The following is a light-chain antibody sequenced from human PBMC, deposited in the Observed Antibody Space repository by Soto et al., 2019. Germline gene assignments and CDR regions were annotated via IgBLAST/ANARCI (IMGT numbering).Light chain of an antibody. CDR3: SSYTSSSIWV. CDR2: EVS. Sequence: QSVLTQPASVSGSPGQSITISCTGTSSDVGGHNYVSWYQQHPGKAPKLMIYEVSNRPSGVSNRFSGSKSGNTASLTISGLQAEDEADYYCSSYTSSSIWVFGGGTQLTVL. CDR1: SSDVGGHNY. V-gene: IGLV2-14*01. J-gene: IGLJ3*02.